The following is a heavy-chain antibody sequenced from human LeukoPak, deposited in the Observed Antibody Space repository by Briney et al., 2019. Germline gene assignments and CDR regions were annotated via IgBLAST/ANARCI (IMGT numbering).Heavy chain of an antibody. V-gene: IGHV3-23*01. Sequence: GGSLRLSCAASGFTFSSYTMSWVRQAPGKGLDWVSGISGSGGSKYYADSVKGRFTISRDNSKSSVYLQMNSLRAEDTDVYYCAIVLTYAGRFDPWGQGTLVTVSS. CDR2: ISGSGGSK. CDR1: GFTFSSYT. J-gene: IGHJ5*02. CDR3: AIVLTYAGRFDP. D-gene: IGHD2-8*01.